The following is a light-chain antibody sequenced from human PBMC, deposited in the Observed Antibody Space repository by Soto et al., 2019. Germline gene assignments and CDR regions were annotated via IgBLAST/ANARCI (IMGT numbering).Light chain of an antibody. J-gene: IGKJ1*01. CDR1: QSVSGN. Sequence: EIVVTQSPATLSVSPGERATLSCRASQSVSGNLAWYQQKPGQAPRLLIYGASTRATGIPARFSGSGSGTEFTLTISSLQSEDFAVYYCHQYNNWPPAFGQGTKVEIK. V-gene: IGKV3-15*01. CDR2: GAS. CDR3: HQYNNWPPA.